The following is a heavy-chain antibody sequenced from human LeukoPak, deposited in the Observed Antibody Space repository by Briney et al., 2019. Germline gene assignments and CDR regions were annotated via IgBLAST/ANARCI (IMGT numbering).Heavy chain of an antibody. V-gene: IGHV4-39*01. CDR2: IYYSGST. J-gene: IGHJ4*02. D-gene: IGHD6-19*01. CDR3: ARGHKNLWLVLGTPYYFDY. Sequence: PSETLSLTCTVSGGSISSSSYYWGWIRQPPGKGLEWIGSIYYSGSTYYNPSLKSRVTISVDTSKNQFSLKLSSVTAADTAVYYCARGHKNLWLVLGTPYYFDYWGQGTLVTVSS. CDR1: GGSISSSSYY.